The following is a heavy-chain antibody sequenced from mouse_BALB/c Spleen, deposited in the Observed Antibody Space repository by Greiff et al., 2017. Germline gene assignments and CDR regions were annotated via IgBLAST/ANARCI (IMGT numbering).Heavy chain of an antibody. J-gene: IGHJ4*01. CDR3: ARSAHYRYDLYAMDY. CDR1: GYTFTDYA. D-gene: IGHD2-14*01. CDR2: ISTYYGDA. Sequence: VKLMESGAELVRPGVSVKISCKGSGYTFTDYAMHWVKQSHAKSLEWIGVISTYYGDASYNQKFKGKATMTVDKSSSTAYMELARLTSEDSAIYYCARSAHYRYDLYAMDYWGQGTSVTVSS. V-gene: IGHV1S137*01.